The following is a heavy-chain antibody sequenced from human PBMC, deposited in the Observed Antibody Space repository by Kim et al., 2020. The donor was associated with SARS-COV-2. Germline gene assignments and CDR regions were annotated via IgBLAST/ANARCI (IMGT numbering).Heavy chain of an antibody. Sequence: ASVKVSCKASGYTFTSYYMHWVRQAPGQGLEWMGIINPSGGSTSYAQKFQGRVTMTRDTSTSTVYMELSSLRSEDTAVYYCARSLHARGHAAMGKYYYYYGVDVWGQGTTDTVSS. J-gene: IGHJ6*02. CDR3: ARSLHARGHAAMGKYYYYYGVDV. D-gene: IGHD2-2*01. CDR2: INPSGGST. V-gene: IGHV1-46*01. CDR1: GYTFTSYY.